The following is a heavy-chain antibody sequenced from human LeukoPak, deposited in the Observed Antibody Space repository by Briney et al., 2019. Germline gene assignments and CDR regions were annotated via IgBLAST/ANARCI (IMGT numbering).Heavy chain of an antibody. CDR2: IYYSGST. CDR1: GGSISSYY. V-gene: IGHV4-59*08. D-gene: IGHD3-10*01. Sequence: PSETLSLTCTVTGGSISSYYWSWIRQPPGKGLEWIGYIYYSGSTNYNPSLKSRVTISVDTSKNQFSLKLSSVTAADTAVYYCARQMVRHFDYWGQGTLVTVSS. J-gene: IGHJ4*02. CDR3: ARQMVRHFDY.